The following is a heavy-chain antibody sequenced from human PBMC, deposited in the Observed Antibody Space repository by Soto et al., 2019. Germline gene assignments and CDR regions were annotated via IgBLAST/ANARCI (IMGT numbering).Heavy chain of an antibody. V-gene: IGHV1-18*01. Sequence: ASVKVSCKASGYTFTSYGISWVRQAPGQGLEWMGWISAYNGNTNYAQKLQGRVTMTTDTSTSTAYMELRSLRSDDTAVYYCARDLGITFGGLIVIPGVGDYYYGMDVWGQGTTVTVSS. CDR3: ARDLGITFGGLIVIPGVGDYYYGMDV. J-gene: IGHJ6*02. CDR1: GYTFTSYG. CDR2: ISAYNGNT. D-gene: IGHD3-16*02.